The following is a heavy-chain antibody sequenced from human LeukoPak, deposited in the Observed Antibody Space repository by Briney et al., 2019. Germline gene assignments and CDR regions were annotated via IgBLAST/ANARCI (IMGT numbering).Heavy chain of an antibody. D-gene: IGHD4-23*01. V-gene: IGHV1-69*13. J-gene: IGHJ4*02. CDR3: ARDLYGGNIADY. CDR1: GGTFTSYA. Sequence: AAVKVSCKASGGTFTSYAISWVRQAPGQGREWMGGIIPIFGTANYAQKFQGRVTITADESTSTAYMELSSLRSEDTAVYYCARDLYGGNIADYWGQGTLVTVSS. CDR2: IIPIFGTA.